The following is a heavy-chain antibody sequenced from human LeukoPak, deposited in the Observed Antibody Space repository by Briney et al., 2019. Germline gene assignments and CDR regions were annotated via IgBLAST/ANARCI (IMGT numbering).Heavy chain of an antibody. V-gene: IGHV3-23*01. D-gene: IGHD3-10*01. CDR1: GFTFSTYV. Sequence: GGSLRLSCAASGFTFSTYVMSWVRQAPGKGLEWVSAISASGDDTHYADSVKGRFTISRDNSKNTLYLQMNSLRAEDTAVYYCAKELYYGSGNYYTLDYYYGMDVWGQGTTVTVSS. J-gene: IGHJ6*02. CDR3: AKELYYGSGNYYTLDYYYGMDV. CDR2: ISASGDDT.